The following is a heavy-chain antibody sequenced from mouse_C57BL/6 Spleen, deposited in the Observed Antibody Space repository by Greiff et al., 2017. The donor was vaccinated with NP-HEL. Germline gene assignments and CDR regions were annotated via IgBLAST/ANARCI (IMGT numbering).Heavy chain of an antibody. Sequence: EVKLMESGGGLVKPGGSLKLSCAASGFTFSSYAMSWVRQTPEKRLEWVATISDGGSYTYYPDNVKGRFTISRDNAKNNLYLQMSHLKSEDTAMYYCARDRGYGSSSFDYWGQGTTLTVSS. D-gene: IGHD1-1*01. CDR1: GFTFSSYA. CDR2: ISDGGSYT. J-gene: IGHJ2*01. V-gene: IGHV5-4*01. CDR3: ARDRGYGSSSFDY.